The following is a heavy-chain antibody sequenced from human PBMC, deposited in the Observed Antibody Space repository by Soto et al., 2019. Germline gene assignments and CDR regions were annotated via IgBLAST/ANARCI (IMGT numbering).Heavy chain of an antibody. CDR1: GFSLGTRGVG. CDR3: ARTPSYCVGPDCFLTGFDF. Sequence: SGPTLVNPTQTLTLTCTFSGFSLGTRGVGVGWIRQPPGKDLEWLAVIYWDDDKRYNSSLMTRLTITKDTSKNQVVLTMTNMDPVDTATYYCARTPSYCVGPDCFLTGFDFWGQGALVTVSS. D-gene: IGHD2-21*01. J-gene: IGHJ4*02. CDR2: IYWDDDK. V-gene: IGHV2-5*02.